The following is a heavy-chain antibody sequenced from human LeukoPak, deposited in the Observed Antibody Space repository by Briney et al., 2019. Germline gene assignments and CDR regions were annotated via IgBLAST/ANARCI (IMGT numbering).Heavy chain of an antibody. CDR1: GYTLTELS. CDR2: FDPEDGET. V-gene: IGHV1-24*01. CDR3: ARGLEARYYYGSGSDY. Sequence: ASVKVSCKVSGYTLTELSMHWVRQAPGKGLEWMGGFDPEDGETVYAQKFQGRVTMTRNTSISTAYMELSSLRSEDTAVYYCARGLEARYYYGSGSDYWGQGTLVTVSS. J-gene: IGHJ4*02. D-gene: IGHD3-10*01.